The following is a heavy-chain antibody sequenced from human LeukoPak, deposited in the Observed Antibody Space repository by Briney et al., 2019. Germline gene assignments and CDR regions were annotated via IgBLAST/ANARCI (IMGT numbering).Heavy chain of an antibody. Sequence: SETLSLTCAVYGGSFSGYYWSWIRQPPGKGLEWIGEINHSGSTNYNPSLKSRVTISVDTSENQFSLKLSSVTAADTAVYYCARGDVDTAMAARYFDYWGQGTLVTVSS. CDR2: INHSGST. CDR1: GGSFSGYY. J-gene: IGHJ4*02. CDR3: ARGDVDTAMAARYFDY. V-gene: IGHV4-34*01. D-gene: IGHD5-18*01.